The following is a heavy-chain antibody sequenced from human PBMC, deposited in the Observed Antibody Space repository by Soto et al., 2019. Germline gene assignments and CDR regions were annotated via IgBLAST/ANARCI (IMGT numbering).Heavy chain of an antibody. D-gene: IGHD3-16*01. CDR3: ARGVGAYYYGMDV. V-gene: IGHV3-33*01. J-gene: IGHJ6*02. CDR1: GFTFSSYG. Sequence: GGSLRLSCAASGFTFSSYGMHWVRQAPGKGLEWVAVIWYDGSNKYYADSVKGRFTISRDNSKNTLYLQMNSLRAEDTAVYYCARGVGAYYYGMDVWGQGTTVTVSS. CDR2: IWYDGSNK.